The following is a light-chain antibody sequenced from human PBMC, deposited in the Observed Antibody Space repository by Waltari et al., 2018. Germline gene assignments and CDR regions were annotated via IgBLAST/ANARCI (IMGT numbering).Light chain of an antibody. CDR2: EDI. CDR3: QRYNSYPIT. CDR1: QSIGTW. J-gene: IGKJ3*01. Sequence: DIQMTQSPSTLSASVGDRVTITCRASQSIGTWLAWYQQKPGKAPKFLIYEDITLANGVPSRFGGSGSGTEFTLTISSLQPDDVATYYCQRYNSYPITFGPGTKVDI. V-gene: IGKV1-5*03.